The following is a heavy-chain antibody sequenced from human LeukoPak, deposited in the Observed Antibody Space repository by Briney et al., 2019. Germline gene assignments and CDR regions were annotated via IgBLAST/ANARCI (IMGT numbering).Heavy chain of an antibody. CDR1: GYTSTDYH. CDR2: INPNSGGT. CDR3: ATEPGVAGAAYYYYFGMDV. V-gene: IGHV1-2*02. J-gene: IGHJ6*02. D-gene: IGHD6-19*01. Sequence: ASVKVSCKASGYTSTDYHVHWVRQAPGQGLEWMGWINPNSGGTNYAQKFQGRVTMTSDTSITTTYMDLSRLRSDDTAVYYCATEPGVAGAAYYYYFGMDVWGQGTTVTVSS.